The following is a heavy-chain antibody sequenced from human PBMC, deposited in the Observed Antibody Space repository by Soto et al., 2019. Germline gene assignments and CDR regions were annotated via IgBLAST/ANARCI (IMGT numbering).Heavy chain of an antibody. Sequence: PGGSLRLSCAASGFTFSSYEMNWVRQAPGKGLEWVSYISSSGSTIYYADSVKGRFTISRDNAKNSLYLQMNSLRAEDTAVYYCARVLAVAGPYGYWGQGTLVTVSS. CDR1: GFTFSSYE. V-gene: IGHV3-48*03. CDR3: ARVLAVAGPYGY. CDR2: ISSSGSTI. D-gene: IGHD6-19*01. J-gene: IGHJ4*02.